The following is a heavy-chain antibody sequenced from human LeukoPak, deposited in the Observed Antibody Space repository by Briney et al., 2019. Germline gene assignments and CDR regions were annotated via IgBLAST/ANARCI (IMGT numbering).Heavy chain of an antibody. V-gene: IGHV1-24*01. D-gene: IGHD2-2*01. CDR1: GYTLTELS. CDR3: ATRNKDIVVVPAAPGGGYYYYYYMDV. J-gene: IGHJ6*03. Sequence: ASVKVSCKVSGYTLTELSMHWVRQAPGKGLEWMGGFDPEDGETIYAQKFQGRVTMTEDTSTDTAYMELSSLRSEDTAVYYCATRNKDIVVVPAAPGGGYYYYYYMDVWGKGTTVTASS. CDR2: FDPEDGET.